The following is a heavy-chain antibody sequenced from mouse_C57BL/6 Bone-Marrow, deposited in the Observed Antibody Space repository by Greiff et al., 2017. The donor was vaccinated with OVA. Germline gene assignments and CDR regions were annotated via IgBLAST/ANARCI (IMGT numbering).Heavy chain of an antibody. CDR1: GFTFTDDY. D-gene: IGHD1-1*01. CDR3: TISTGVAGYAMDD. J-gene: IGHJ4*01. V-gene: IGHV14-4*01. CDR2: IYLENGDT. Sequence: VQLQQSGAELVRPGASVKLSCTASGFTFTDDYMNWVKQRPEQGLEWIGWIYLENGDTDYAAKFQGKATLTADTSSNTAYLHLSSLTSEDTAVYYGTISTGVAGYAMDDWGKGTSVTVSS.